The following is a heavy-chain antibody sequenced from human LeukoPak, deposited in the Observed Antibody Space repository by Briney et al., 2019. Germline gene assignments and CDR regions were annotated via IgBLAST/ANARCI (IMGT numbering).Heavy chain of an antibody. CDR3: VKDLEPYYYDPSGFIS. J-gene: IGHJ5*02. Sequence: GGSLRLSCAASGFTFKNYGMTWVRQAPGKGLEWVSSISSTGDIRYYLDSLMGRFTISRDNSKNTLFPQMNSLRAEDTAVYYCVKDLEPYYYDPSGFISWGQGTLVTVSS. CDR2: ISSTGDIR. D-gene: IGHD3-22*01. CDR1: GFTFKNYG. V-gene: IGHV3-23*01.